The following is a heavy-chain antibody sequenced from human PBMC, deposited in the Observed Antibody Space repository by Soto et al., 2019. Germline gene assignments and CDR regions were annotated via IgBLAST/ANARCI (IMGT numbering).Heavy chain of an antibody. CDR3: ARGLRITMVRVAPGFDY. CDR1: GGSISSGGYY. V-gene: IGHV4-31*03. D-gene: IGHD3-10*01. J-gene: IGHJ4*02. Sequence: PSETLSLTCTVSGGSISSGGYYLSWIRQHPGKGLEWIGYIYYSGSTYYNPSLKSRVTISVDTSKNQFSLKLSSVTAADTAVYYCARGLRITMVRVAPGFDYWGQGTLVTVSS. CDR2: IYYSGST.